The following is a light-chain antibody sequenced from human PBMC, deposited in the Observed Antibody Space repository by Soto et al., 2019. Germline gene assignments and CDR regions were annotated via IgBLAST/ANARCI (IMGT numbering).Light chain of an antibody. Sequence: EIVLTQSPGTLSLSPGERATLSCRASQSVSSKYLAWYQQKPGQAPRVLIYGTSIRAPGVPERFSGGGSGTDFTLTITRREPEDFAVYYCQQYCSSLFTFGPRTKVDFK. V-gene: IGKV3-20*01. CDR1: QSVSSKY. CDR3: QQYCSSLFT. J-gene: IGKJ3*01. CDR2: GTS.